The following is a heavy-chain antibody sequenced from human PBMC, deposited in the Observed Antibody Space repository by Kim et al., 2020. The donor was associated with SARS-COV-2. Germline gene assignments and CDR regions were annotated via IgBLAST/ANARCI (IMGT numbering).Heavy chain of an antibody. V-gene: IGHV4-61*01. CDR1: VASVSSPYHH. CDR2: IHYSGAT. J-gene: IGHJ4*02. CDR3: ARESTVTGGPHFDH. Sequence: SETLSLTCTVSVASVSSPYHHWAWIRQPPGKGLAWIGYIHYSGATKDNASLKSRRTMSVDTSMNQFSLNLNSVTTPDTAVYFCARESTVTGGPHFDHWGQGALDTVSP. D-gene: IGHD4-17*01.